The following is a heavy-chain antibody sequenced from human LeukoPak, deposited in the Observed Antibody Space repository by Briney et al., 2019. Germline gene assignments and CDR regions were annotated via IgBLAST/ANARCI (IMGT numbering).Heavy chain of an antibody. D-gene: IGHD3-3*01. CDR1: GFTFSSYA. CDR2: ISGSGGST. CDR3: AKAVHYDFWSGYYYGMDV. J-gene: IGHJ6*02. Sequence: GGSLRLSCAASGFTFSSYAMSWVRQAPGKGLEWVSAISGSGGSTYHADSVKGRFTISRDNSKNTLYLQMNSLRAEDTAVYYCAKAVHYDFWSGYYYGMDVWGQGTTVTVSS. V-gene: IGHV3-23*01.